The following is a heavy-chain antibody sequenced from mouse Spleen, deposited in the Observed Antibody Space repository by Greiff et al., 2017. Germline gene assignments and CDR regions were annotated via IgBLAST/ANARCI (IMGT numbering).Heavy chain of an antibody. CDR2: ISDGGSYT. Sequence: EVQGVESGGGLVKPGGSLKLSCAASGFTFSSYAMSWVRQTPEKRLEWVATISDGGSYTYYPDNVKGRFPISRDNAKNNLYLQMSHLKSEDTAMYYCARPLYDGYLYYAMDYWGQGTSVTVSS. CDR1: GFTFSSYA. D-gene: IGHD2-3*01. J-gene: IGHJ4*01. V-gene: IGHV5-4*01. CDR3: ARPLYDGYLYYAMDY.